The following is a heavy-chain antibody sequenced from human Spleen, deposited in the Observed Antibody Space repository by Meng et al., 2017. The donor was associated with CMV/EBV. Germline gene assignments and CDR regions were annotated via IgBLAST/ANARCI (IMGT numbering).Heavy chain of an antibody. V-gene: IGHV1-2*06. D-gene: IGHD4/OR15-4a*01. J-gene: IGHJ4*02. CDR1: CSPFSSYF. CDR3: ARSLTDFDY. CDR2: INPHSGDT. Sequence: NVSCQASCSPFSSYFLYWVRQAPGQGLEWMGRINPHSGDTAYAHKFQGRVTMTRDPSISTAYMALFRLRSGDTAVYYCARSLTDFDYWGQGTLVTVSS.